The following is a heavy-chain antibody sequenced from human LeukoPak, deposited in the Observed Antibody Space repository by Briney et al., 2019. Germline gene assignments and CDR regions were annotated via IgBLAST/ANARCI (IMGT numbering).Heavy chain of an antibody. Sequence: PGGSLRLSCAASGFTFDDYGMSWVRQAPGKGLEWVSGINWNGGSTGYADSVKGRFTISRDNAKNSLYLQMNSLRAEDTALYYCARRRYYYGSGSYFSWDYWGQGTLVTVSS. D-gene: IGHD3-10*01. V-gene: IGHV3-20*04. CDR2: INWNGGST. CDR1: GFTFDDYG. CDR3: ARRRYYYGSGSYFSWDY. J-gene: IGHJ4*02.